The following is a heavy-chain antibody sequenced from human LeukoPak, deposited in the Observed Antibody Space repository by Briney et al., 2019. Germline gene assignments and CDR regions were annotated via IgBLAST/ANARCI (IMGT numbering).Heavy chain of an antibody. V-gene: IGHV4-39*01. CDR1: GGSISSSSYY. Sequence: PSETLSLTCTVSGGSISSSSYYWGWIRQPPGKGLEWIGSIYYSGSTYYNPSLKSRVTISVDTSKNQFSLKLSSVTAADTAVYYCARELDCSSTSCEVGGGFDYWGQGTLVTVSS. D-gene: IGHD2-2*01. CDR3: ARELDCSSTSCEVGGGFDY. J-gene: IGHJ4*02. CDR2: IYYSGST.